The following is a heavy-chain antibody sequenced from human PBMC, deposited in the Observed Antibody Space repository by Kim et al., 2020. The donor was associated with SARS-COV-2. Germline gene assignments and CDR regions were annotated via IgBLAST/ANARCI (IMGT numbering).Heavy chain of an antibody. J-gene: IGHJ6*02. Sequence: LKSRVTVSVDTSKNQFSLKLSSVTAADTAVYYCARGPFKGPNYYYYGMDVWGQGTTVTVSS. V-gene: IGHV4-34*01. D-gene: IGHD3-16*01. CDR3: ARGPFKGPNYYYYGMDV.